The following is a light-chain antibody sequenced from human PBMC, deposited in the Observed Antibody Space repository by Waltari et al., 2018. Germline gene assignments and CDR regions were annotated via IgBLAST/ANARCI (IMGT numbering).Light chain of an antibody. CDR1: SSNIGASYD. Sequence: QSVLTQPPSVSGAPGQRVTISCTGSSSNIGASYDVHWYQQLPGTAPKLLIYGNNHRPAGVPDRFSDSESGTSASLAITGLQAEYEAEYSCQSYDRSLGGVVFGGGTKLTVL. J-gene: IGLJ2*01. CDR3: QSYDRSLGGVV. CDR2: GNN. V-gene: IGLV1-40*01.